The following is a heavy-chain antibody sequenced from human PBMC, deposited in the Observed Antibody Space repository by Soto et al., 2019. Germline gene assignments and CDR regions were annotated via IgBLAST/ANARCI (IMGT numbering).Heavy chain of an antibody. D-gene: IGHD2-15*01. CDR3: AKAACGGSCYSYFQH. CDR2: ISYDGSNK. CDR1: GFTFSSYG. J-gene: IGHJ1*01. Sequence: GGSLRLSCAASGFTFSSYGMHWVRQAPGKGLEWVAVISYDGSNKYYADSVKGRFTISRDNSKNTLYLQMNSLRAEDTAVYYCAKAACGGSCYSYFQHWGQGTLVTVSS. V-gene: IGHV3-30*18.